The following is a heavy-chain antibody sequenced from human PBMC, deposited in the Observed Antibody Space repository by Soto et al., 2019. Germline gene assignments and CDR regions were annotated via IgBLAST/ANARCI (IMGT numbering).Heavy chain of an antibody. D-gene: IGHD6-13*01. Sequence: QVHLVQSGAEVKKPGASVKVSCKASGYTFTSYAMHWVRQAPGQRLEWMGWINAGNGNTKYSQKFQDRVTITRDTSASTAYMELSSLRSEDTAVYYCAIDRIAAAGTRNWFDPLGQGTLVTVSS. V-gene: IGHV1-3*01. CDR2: INAGNGNT. CDR1: GYTFTSYA. CDR3: AIDRIAAAGTRNWFDP. J-gene: IGHJ5*02.